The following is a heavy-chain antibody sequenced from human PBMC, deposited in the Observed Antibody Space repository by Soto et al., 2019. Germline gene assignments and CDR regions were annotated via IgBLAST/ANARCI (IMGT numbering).Heavy chain of an antibody. D-gene: IGHD2-21*02. Sequence: ASVKVSCKASGYTFTTYAVHWVRQAPGQRLEWMGWINTVNADAKYSQKFQGRVTITRDTSASTAYMELSRLRSEDTAVYYCAIVPRSGDPNWGQGTLVTVSS. CDR1: GYTFTTYA. J-gene: IGHJ4*02. CDR3: AIVPRSGDPN. CDR2: INTVNADA. V-gene: IGHV1-3*04.